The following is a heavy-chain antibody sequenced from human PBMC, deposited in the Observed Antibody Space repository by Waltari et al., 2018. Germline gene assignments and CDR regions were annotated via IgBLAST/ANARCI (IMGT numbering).Heavy chain of an antibody. J-gene: IGHJ4*02. CDR3: ARGGQQLGGIDY. V-gene: IGHV1-69*05. Sequence: QVQLVQSGAEVEKPGSSVKFSCKASRGTCSSYAISWVRQAPGQGHEWMGGIFHIVGAENYAQKVKGRGTITPDEPTSTAYMELSSLGSEDTAVYYCARGGQQLGGIDYWGQGTLVTVSS. CDR2: IFHIVGAE. CDR1: RGTCSSYA. D-gene: IGHD6-13*01.